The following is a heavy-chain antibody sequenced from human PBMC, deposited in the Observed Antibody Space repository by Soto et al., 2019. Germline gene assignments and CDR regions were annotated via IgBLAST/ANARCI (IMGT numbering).Heavy chain of an antibody. V-gene: IGHV1-18*01. CDR1: GYTFTSHG. D-gene: IGHD3-10*01. J-gene: IGHJ4*02. Sequence: QVQLVQSGAEVKQPGASVKVSCKASGYTFTSHGISWVRQAPGQGLEWMGWISAYNGNTNYAQKFQGRVTMTTDASTSTAYMELGSLRSDDTAVYYCAREVTIIRGVPYYFEYWGQGTLVTVSS. CDR3: AREVTIIRGVPYYFEY. CDR2: ISAYNGNT.